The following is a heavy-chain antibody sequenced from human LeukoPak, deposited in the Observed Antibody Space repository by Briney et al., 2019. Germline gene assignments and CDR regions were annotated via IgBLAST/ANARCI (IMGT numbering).Heavy chain of an antibody. Sequence: EASVKVSCKASGYTFTSYGISWVRQAPGQGLEWMGWFSIYDGKTLYAQKFQGRVTMTTDTSTSTAYMELRSLRSDDTAVYYCARGVRENRSWYTVHFDYWGQGTLVTVSS. V-gene: IGHV1-18*01. CDR1: GYTFTSYG. J-gene: IGHJ4*02. CDR3: ARGVRENRSWYTVHFDY. CDR2: FSIYDGKT. D-gene: IGHD2-2*02.